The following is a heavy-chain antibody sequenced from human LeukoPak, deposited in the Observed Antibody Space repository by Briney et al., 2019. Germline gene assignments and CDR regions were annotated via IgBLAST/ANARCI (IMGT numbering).Heavy chain of an antibody. D-gene: IGHD3-3*01. J-gene: IGHJ6*03. CDR2: ISGSGGST. V-gene: IGHV3-23*01. CDR3: AKNFFNVHYYYYYMDV. CDR1: GFTFSSYA. Sequence: PGGSLRLSCAASGFTFSSYAMSWVRQAPGKGLEWVSAISGSGGSTYYADSVKGRFTISRDNSKNTLYLQMNSLGAEDTAVYYCAKNFFNVHYYYYYMDVWGKGTTVTVSS.